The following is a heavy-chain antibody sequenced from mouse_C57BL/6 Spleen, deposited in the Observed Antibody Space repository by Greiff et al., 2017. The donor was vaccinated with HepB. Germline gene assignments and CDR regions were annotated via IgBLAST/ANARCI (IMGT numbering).Heavy chain of an antibody. CDR2: IDPSDSYT. J-gene: IGHJ2*01. CDR1: GYTFTSYW. Sequence: VKLQQPGAELVMPGASVKLSCKASGYTFTSYWMHWVKQRPGQGLEWIGEIDPSDSYTNYNQKFKGKSTLTVDKSSSTAYMQLSSLTSEDSAVYYCARIAANWGDYWGQGTTLTVSS. V-gene: IGHV1-69*01. D-gene: IGHD4-1*01. CDR3: ARIAANWGDY.